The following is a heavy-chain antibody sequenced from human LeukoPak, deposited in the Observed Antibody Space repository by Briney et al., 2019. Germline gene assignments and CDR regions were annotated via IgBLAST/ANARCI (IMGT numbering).Heavy chain of an antibody. D-gene: IGHD3-16*01. CDR2: IKHDESEK. V-gene: IGHV3-7*01. J-gene: IGHJ4*02. Sequence: GGSLRLSCAASGFSFNSDWMDWVRQAPGKGLEWVANIKHDESEKNYLDSVKGRFTISRDNAQNSLYLQMNGLRVEDTAVYYCTRRLDDWGQGTPVTVSS. CDR1: GFSFNSDW. CDR3: TRRLDD.